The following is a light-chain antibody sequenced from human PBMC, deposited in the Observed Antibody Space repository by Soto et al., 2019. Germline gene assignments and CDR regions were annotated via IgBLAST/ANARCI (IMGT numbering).Light chain of an antibody. CDR3: QQRATWHLT. V-gene: IGKV3-11*01. Sequence: EIVLTQSPATLSLSPGERATLSCRASQNINNSLAWYQQKPGQTPRLRIHGASNRATGVPARFRGSGSGTDFTLTISRLEPEDFAVYYCQQRATWHLTFGQGTKVEVK. CDR2: GAS. J-gene: IGKJ1*01. CDR1: QNINNS.